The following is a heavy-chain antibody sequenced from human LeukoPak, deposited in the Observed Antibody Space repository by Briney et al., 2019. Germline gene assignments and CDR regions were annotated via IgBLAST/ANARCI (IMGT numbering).Heavy chain of an antibody. J-gene: IGHJ6*02. CDR1: GASISSYH. Sequence: SETLSLTCTFSGASISSYHWAWIRQPAGKGLEWIGRLYTNGTTDYNPSLRSRVTVSVDTSKSQISLRVTSVTAADTATYYCARANERTSIGSSPRRYYYGMDVWGQGTAVTVSS. CDR3: ARANERTSIGSSPRRYYYGMDV. CDR2: LYTNGTT. V-gene: IGHV4-4*07. D-gene: IGHD6-6*01.